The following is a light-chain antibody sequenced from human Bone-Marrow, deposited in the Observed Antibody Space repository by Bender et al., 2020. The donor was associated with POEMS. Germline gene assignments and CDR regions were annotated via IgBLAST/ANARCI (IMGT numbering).Light chain of an antibody. CDR2: QDT. CDR3: QSWGSNTAV. Sequence: SYDLTQPPSVSVSPGQTATITCSGEKLGEEYACCYQQKPGQSPVVVIYQDTKRPSGIPERFSGSTSGNTASLTISGTQTMDEADYYCQSWGSNTAVFGGGTKLTVL. V-gene: IGLV3-1*01. J-gene: IGLJ2*01. CDR1: KLGEEY.